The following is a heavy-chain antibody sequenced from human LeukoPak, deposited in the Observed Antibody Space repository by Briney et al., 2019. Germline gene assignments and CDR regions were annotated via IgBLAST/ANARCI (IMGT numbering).Heavy chain of an antibody. CDR1: GGPFSGYY. D-gene: IGHD4-17*01. CDR3: ARAGDGEIFDY. J-gene: IGHJ4*02. V-gene: IGHV4-34*01. CDR2: INHSGST. Sequence: SETLSLTCAVYGGPFSGYYWSWIRQPPGKGLEWIGEINHSGSTNYNPSLKSRVTISVDTSKNQFSLKLSSVTAADTAVYYCARAGDGEIFDYWGQGTLVTVSS.